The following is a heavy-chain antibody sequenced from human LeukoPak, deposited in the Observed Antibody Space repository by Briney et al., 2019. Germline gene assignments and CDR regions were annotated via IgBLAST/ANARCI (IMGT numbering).Heavy chain of an antibody. CDR1: GGSISSYY. CDR2: IYYSGST. D-gene: IGHD6-19*01. CDR3: ARDSSGWYPDTTNWFDP. V-gene: IGHV4-59*01. Sequence: PSETLSLTCTVSGGSISSYYWSWIRQLPGKGLEWIGYIYYSGSTNYNPSLKSRVTISVDTSKNQFSLKLSSVTAADTAVYYCARDSSGWYPDTTNWFDPWGQGTLVTVSS. J-gene: IGHJ5*02.